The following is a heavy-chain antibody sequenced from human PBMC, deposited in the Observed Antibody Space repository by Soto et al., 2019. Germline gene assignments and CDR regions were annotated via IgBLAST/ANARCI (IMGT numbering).Heavy chain of an antibody. V-gene: IGHV4-31*03. Sequence: QVQLQESGPGLVKPSQTLSLTCTVSGGSISSGGYYWSWIRQHPGKGLEWIGYIYYSGSTYYNPSLKSRVTISVDTFKNQFSLKLSPVTAADTAVYYCARDAARYYFDYWGQGTLVTVSS. J-gene: IGHJ4*02. CDR2: IYYSGST. D-gene: IGHD6-6*01. CDR1: GGSISSGGYY. CDR3: ARDAARYYFDY.